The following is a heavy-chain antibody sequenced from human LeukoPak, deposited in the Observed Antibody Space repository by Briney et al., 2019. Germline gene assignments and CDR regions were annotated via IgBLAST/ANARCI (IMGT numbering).Heavy chain of an antibody. CDR1: GGSISSYY. CDR3: ARHSPYCSGGSCYFDY. J-gene: IGHJ4*02. CDR2: ISSSGSN. D-gene: IGHD2-15*01. V-gene: IGHV4-59*08. Sequence: SETLSLTCTVSGGSISSYYWSWIRQPPGKGLERIGYISSSGSNIFNPSLKSRVTISQDTSKNQLSLKLSSVTAADTAVYYCARHSPYCSGGSCYFDYWGQGTLVTVSS.